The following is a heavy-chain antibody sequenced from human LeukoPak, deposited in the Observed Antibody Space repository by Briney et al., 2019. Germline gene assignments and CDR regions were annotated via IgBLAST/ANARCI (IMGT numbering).Heavy chain of an antibody. V-gene: IGHV1-2*02. CDR1: GYTFTGYY. D-gene: IGHD3-22*01. CDR2: INPNSGGT. J-gene: IGHJ4*02. Sequence: ASVKVSCKASGYTFTGYYMHWVRQAPGQGLEWMGWINPNSGGTNYAQKFQGRVTMTRDTSISTAYMELSGLRSDDTAVYYCARDNGYYDSSVNYWGQGTLVTVSS. CDR3: ARDNGYYDSSVNY.